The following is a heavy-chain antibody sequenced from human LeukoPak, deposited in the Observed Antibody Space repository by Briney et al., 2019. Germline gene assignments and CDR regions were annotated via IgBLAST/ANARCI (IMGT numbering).Heavy chain of an antibody. V-gene: IGHV3-21*01. J-gene: IGHJ4*02. CDR1: GFTFSTFA. CDR3: ARGGDYGDYINFFDY. D-gene: IGHD4-17*01. CDR2: IFPSGGEI. Sequence: PGGSLRLSCAASGFTFSTFAMIWVRQPPGKGLEWVSSIFPSGGEIHYADSVKGRFTISRDNAKNSLYLQMNSLRAEDTAVYYCARGGDYGDYINFFDYWGQGTLVTVSS.